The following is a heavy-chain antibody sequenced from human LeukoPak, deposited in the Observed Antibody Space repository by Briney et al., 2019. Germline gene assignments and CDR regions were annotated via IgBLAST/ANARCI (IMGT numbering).Heavy chain of an antibody. V-gene: IGHV4-38-2*02. D-gene: IGHD3-16*01. CDR2: LFSGGTT. CDR3: ARLRNGMITLTPSVIVDF. Sequence: PSATLSLSCSASGYSINSGYCWGWLRQPPGQALEGIGSLFSGGTTYNNPSLKRQLTISVDTSKNPFYLRLNTMTAADTAIYYCARLRNGMITLTPSVIVDFWGQGALVTVSS. CDR1: GYSINSGYC. J-gene: IGHJ4*02.